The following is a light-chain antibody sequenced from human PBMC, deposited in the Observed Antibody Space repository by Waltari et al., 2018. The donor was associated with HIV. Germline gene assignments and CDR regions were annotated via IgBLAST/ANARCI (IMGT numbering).Light chain of an antibody. J-gene: IGKJ3*01. Sequence: DIQMTQSPSSLSASVGDRVTITCQASQDISNHLNWYQQKPGKAPKFLIYDVSNLEIGVPSRFSGSGSVTDFTFTISSLQPEDIATYYCHQYDNLPPTFGPGTKVDIK. V-gene: IGKV1-33*01. CDR1: QDISNH. CDR2: DVS. CDR3: HQYDNLPPT.